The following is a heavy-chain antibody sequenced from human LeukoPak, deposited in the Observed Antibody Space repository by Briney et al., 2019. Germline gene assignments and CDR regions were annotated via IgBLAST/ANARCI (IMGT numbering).Heavy chain of an antibody. D-gene: IGHD2-2*01. CDR1: GFTFSSYA. CDR2: NSGSGGST. J-gene: IGHJ4*02. Sequence: GGSLRLSCAASGFTFSSYAMSWVRQAPGKGLEWVSANSGSGGSTYYADSVKGRFTISRDNSKNTLYLQMNSLRAEDTAVYYCAKPKGTHCSSTSCYLSGFDYWGQGTLVTVSS. CDR3: AKPKGTHCSSTSCYLSGFDY. V-gene: IGHV3-23*01.